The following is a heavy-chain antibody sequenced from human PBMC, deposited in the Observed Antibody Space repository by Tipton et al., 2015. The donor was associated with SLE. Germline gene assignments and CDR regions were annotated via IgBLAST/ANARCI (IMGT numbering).Heavy chain of an antibody. D-gene: IGHD5-12*01. J-gene: IGHJ4*02. CDR3: ARRHYSGPFDS. V-gene: IGHV4-4*02. Sequence: TLSLTCAVSGGSISTNRWWSWVRQPPGKGLEWIGSIFYTGSTYYNPSLKSRVSFSIDTSKHQFSLKLNSVTAADTAVYYCARRHYSGPFDSWGQGTLVTVSS. CDR1: GGSISTNRW. CDR2: IFYTGST.